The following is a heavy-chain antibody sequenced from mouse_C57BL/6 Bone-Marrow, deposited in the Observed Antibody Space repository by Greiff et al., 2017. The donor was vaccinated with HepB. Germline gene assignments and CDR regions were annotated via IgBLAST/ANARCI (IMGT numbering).Heavy chain of an antibody. J-gene: IGHJ2*01. D-gene: IGHD1-1*01. CDR2: IRNKANGYTT. Sequence: EVQGVESGGGLVQPGGSLSLSCAASGFTFTDYYMSWVRQPPGKALEWLGFIRNKANGYTTEYSASVKGRFTISRDNSQSILYLQMNALRAEDSATYYCARGWGITTVGYFDYWGQGTTLTVSS. CDR1: GFTFTDYY. CDR3: ARGWGITTVGYFDY. V-gene: IGHV7-3*01.